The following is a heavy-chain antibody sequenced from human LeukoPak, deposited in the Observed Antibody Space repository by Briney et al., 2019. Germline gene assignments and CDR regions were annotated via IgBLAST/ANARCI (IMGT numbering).Heavy chain of an antibody. CDR1: GGSISSYY. J-gene: IGHJ4*02. CDR3: ARRGSGWYSYYFDY. CDR2: IYYSGST. Sequence: SETLSLTCTVSGGSISSYYWSWIWQPPGKGLEWIGYIYYSGSTNYNPSLKSRVTISVDTSKNQFSLKLSSVTAADTAVYYCARRGSGWYSYYFDYWGQGTLVTVSS. D-gene: IGHD6-19*01. V-gene: IGHV4-59*08.